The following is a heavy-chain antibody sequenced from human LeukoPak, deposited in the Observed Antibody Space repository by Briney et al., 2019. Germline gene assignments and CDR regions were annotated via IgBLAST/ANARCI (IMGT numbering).Heavy chain of an antibody. CDR2: ISSSSSTI. CDR3: ASRCGGGYRGLIDS. Sequence: GGSLRLSCAASGFTFSSHSMNWVRQAPGKGLEWVSYISSSSSTIYYADSVKGRFTISRDNSKNTLYLQMNSLRADDTAIYYCASRCGGGYRGLIDSWGQGTLVTVSS. V-gene: IGHV3-48*01. J-gene: IGHJ5*01. CDR1: GFTFSSHS. D-gene: IGHD2-21*01.